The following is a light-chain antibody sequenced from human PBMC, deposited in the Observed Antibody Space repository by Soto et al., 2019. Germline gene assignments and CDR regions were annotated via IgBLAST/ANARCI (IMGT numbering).Light chain of an antibody. CDR3: SSYAVSNNLRV. J-gene: IGLJ1*01. V-gene: IGLV2-8*01. CDR1: SSDLGAYNY. Sequence: QSALTQPPSASGSPGQSVTISCTGTSSDLGAYNYVSWYQQHPSKAPKLIIYEVSKRPSGVPDRFSGSKSGNTDSLTVSGLQAEDEADYYCSSYAVSNNLRVFGTGTKLTVL. CDR2: EVS.